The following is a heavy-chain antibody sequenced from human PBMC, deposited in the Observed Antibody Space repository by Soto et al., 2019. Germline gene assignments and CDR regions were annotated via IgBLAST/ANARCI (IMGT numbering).Heavy chain of an antibody. CDR3: ATLFCSITSCSD. J-gene: IGHJ4*02. Sequence: GESLKISCKGSGYSFPSYWINWVRQRPGKGLEWMWQIDPSDSYNNSSPSFEGHVSISADTSISTSYLQWSSLKSSDTAMYDCATLFCSITSCSDWGQGTLVTVSS. CDR2: IDPSDSYN. CDR1: GYSFPSYW. D-gene: IGHD2-2*01. V-gene: IGHV5-10-1*01.